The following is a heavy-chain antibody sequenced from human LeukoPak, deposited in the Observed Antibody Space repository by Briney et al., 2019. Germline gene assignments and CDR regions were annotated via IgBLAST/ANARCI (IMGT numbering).Heavy chain of an antibody. J-gene: IGHJ4*02. Sequence: PSETLSLTRTVSGGSISSTNYYWGWIRQPPGKGLEWIGSIYYSGSTYYNPSLKSRLTISLDTSKNQFSLRLSSVTAADTAFYYCARRYNWNDRWDWGQGTLVTVSP. V-gene: IGHV4-39*07. CDR1: GGSISSTNYY. CDR2: IYYSGST. CDR3: ARRYNWNDRWD. D-gene: IGHD1-1*01.